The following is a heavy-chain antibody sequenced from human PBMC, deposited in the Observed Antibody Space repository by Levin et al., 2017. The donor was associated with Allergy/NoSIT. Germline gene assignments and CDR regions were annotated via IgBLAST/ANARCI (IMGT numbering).Heavy chain of an antibody. CDR3: ARLHTYYYGSGSDAGDDY. CDR2: IWYDGSNK. CDR1: GFTFSSYG. J-gene: IGHJ4*02. D-gene: IGHD3-10*01. V-gene: IGHV3-33*01. Sequence: SCAASGFTFSSYGMHWVRQAPGKGLEWVAVIWYDGSNKYYADSVKGRFTISRDNSKNTLYLQMNSLRAEDTAVYYCARLHTYYYGSGSDAGDDYWGQGTLVTVSS.